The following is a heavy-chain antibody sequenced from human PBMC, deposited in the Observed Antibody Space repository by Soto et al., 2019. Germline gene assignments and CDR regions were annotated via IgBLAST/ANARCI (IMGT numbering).Heavy chain of an antibody. D-gene: IGHD6-19*01. J-gene: IGHJ4*02. CDR2: ISGSGGST. V-gene: IGHV3-23*01. CDR1: GFTFSSYA. Sequence: GGSLRLSCAASGFTFSSYAMSWVRQAPGKGLEWVSAISGSGGSTYYADYVKGRFTISRDNSKNTLYLQMNSLRAEDTSVYYCAKTPTPGWYGAHFDYWGQGTLVTVSS. CDR3: AKTPTPGWYGAHFDY.